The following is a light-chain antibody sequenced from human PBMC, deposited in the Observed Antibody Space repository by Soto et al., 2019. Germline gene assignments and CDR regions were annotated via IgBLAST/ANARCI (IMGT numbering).Light chain of an antibody. J-gene: IGKJ1*01. CDR2: EAS. CDR3: QQYDSYRT. V-gene: IGKV1-5*03. Sequence: DIRMTQSPSTLSASVGDRVTITCRASQSISTWLAWYQQKPGKAPKLLIYEASSLESGVSSRFSGSGSGTEFTVTITSLQPDDFAPYYCQQYDSYRTFGPGTKVEI. CDR1: QSISTW.